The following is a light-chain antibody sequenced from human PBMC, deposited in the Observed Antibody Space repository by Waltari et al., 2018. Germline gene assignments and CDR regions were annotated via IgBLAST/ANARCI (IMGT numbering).Light chain of an antibody. J-gene: IGKJ1*01. CDR2: KAS. CDR3: QQFNSFPWT. Sequence: DIQMTQSPSSLSASVGDRVTITCRASQTLSSWLAWYQQKPGKAPKLLIYKASTLESGVPSRFSGSGSGTEFTLPISSLQPGDFATYYCQQFNSFPWTFGHGTKVEIK. V-gene: IGKV1-5*03. CDR1: QTLSSW.